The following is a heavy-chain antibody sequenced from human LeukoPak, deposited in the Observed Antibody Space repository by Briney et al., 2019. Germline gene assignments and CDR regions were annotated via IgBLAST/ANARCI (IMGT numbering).Heavy chain of an antibody. J-gene: IGHJ6*02. CDR1: GYTFTGYY. V-gene: IGHV1-2*02. CDR3: ARDRTSHCSGGSCYPGNYYYYGMGV. Sequence: ASVKVSCKASGYTFTGYYMHWVRQAPGQGLEWMGWINPNSGGTNYAQKFQGRVTMTRDTSISTAYMELSRLRSDDTAVYYCARDRTSHCSGGSCYPGNYYYYGMGVWGQGTTVTVSS. D-gene: IGHD2-15*01. CDR2: INPNSGGT.